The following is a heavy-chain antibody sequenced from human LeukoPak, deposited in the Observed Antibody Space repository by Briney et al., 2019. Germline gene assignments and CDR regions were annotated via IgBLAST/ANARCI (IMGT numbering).Heavy chain of an antibody. CDR3: ARETPYSYYDFWSGYPNFDY. V-gene: IGHV3-30*02. Sequence: GGSLRLSRAASGFTFSSYGMHWVRQAPGKGLEWVAFIRYDGSNKYYADSVKGRFTISRDNSKNTLYLQMNSLRAEDTAVYYCARETPYSYYDFWSGYPNFDYWGQETLVTVSS. J-gene: IGHJ4*02. CDR2: IRYDGSNK. D-gene: IGHD3-3*01. CDR1: GFTFSSYG.